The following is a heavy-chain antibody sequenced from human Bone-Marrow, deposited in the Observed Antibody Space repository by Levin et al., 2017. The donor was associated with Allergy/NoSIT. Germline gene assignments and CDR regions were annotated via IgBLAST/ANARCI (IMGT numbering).Heavy chain of an antibody. D-gene: IGHD2-15*01. CDR3: AKPLSGSSSIFDY. Sequence: GESLKISCAASGFTFSSHAMSWVRQAPGKGLEWVSGISESGGNAYYADSVKGRFTISRDNSKNTLYLQMNSLRADDTAVYYCAKPLSGSSSIFDYWGQGTRVTVSS. J-gene: IGHJ4*02. CDR1: GFTFSSHA. CDR2: ISESGGNA. V-gene: IGHV3-23*01.